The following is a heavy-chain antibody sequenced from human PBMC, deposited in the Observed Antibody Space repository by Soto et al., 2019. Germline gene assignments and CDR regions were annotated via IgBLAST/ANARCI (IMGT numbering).Heavy chain of an antibody. V-gene: IGHV4-4*07. CDR3: AREKDYYYSALDV. Sequence: QVQLQESGSGLVKASETLSLTCNVSGGSIRGHYWSWIRQPAGKGLEWIGRVYSTGTTDYNPSLGCRVTMSVDKSKSQFSLKLRSVTAADTAKYYCAREKDYYYSALDVWGQGITVAVSS. D-gene: IGHD3-22*01. J-gene: IGHJ6*02. CDR2: VYSTGTT. CDR1: GGSIRGHY.